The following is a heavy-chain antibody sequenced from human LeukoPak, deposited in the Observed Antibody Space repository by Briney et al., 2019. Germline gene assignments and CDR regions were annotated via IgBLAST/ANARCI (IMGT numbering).Heavy chain of an antibody. Sequence: SSQTLSLTCAISGGSVSSNSAPWHWVSQSPSRGLEWLGRTYYRSKWYNDYAVSVKSRITINPDTSKNQFSLQLNSATPEDTAVYYCARVSGYNLAAYFDYWGQGNLVTVSS. V-gene: IGHV6-1*01. CDR3: ARVSGYNLAAYFDY. CDR1: GGSVSSNSAP. J-gene: IGHJ4*02. CDR2: TYYRSKWYN. D-gene: IGHD5-24*01.